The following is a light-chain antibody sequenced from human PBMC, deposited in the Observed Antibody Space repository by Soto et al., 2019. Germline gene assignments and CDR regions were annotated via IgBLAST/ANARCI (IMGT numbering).Light chain of an antibody. CDR3: QQYSNWPLT. CDR1: QSVTNSY. CDR2: GAS. J-gene: IGKJ4*01. Sequence: EIVMTQSPVTLSVSPRERATLSCRASQSVTNSYLAWYQQKPGQAPRLLIFGASTRAAGIPARFSGSGSGTEFTLTISSLQSEDFAVYYCQQYSNWPLTFGGGTKVEIK. V-gene: IGKV3-15*01.